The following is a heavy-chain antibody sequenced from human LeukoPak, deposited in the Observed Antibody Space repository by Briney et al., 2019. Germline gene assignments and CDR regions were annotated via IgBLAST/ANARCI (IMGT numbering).Heavy chain of an antibody. CDR3: ACSCSSSPGFDY. Sequence: GGSLRLSCAASGFTFSSYGMHWVRQAPGKGLEWVAVISYDGSNKYYADSVKGRFTISRDNSKNTLYLQMNSLRAEDTAVYYCACSCSSSPGFDYWGQGTLVTVSS. CDR2: ISYDGSNK. V-gene: IGHV3-30*03. D-gene: IGHD6-6*01. J-gene: IGHJ4*02. CDR1: GFTFSSYG.